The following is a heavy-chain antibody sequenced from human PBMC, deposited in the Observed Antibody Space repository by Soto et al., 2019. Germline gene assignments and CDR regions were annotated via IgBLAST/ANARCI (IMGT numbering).Heavy chain of an antibody. CDR2: ISGSGGST. CDR1: GFTFSSYA. CDR3: AKCLTQLWSYYYYGMDV. D-gene: IGHD5-18*01. J-gene: IGHJ6*02. V-gene: IGHV3-23*01. Sequence: EVQLLESGGGLVQPGGSLRLSCAASGFTFSSYAMSWVRQAPGKGLEWVSAISGSGGSTYYADSVKGRFTISRDNSKNTLYLQMNSLRAEDTAVYYCAKCLTQLWSYYYYGMDVWGQGTTVTVSS.